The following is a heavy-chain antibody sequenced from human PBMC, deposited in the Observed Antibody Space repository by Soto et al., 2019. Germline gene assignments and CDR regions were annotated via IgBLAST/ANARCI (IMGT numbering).Heavy chain of an antibody. Sequence: ASVKVSCKASGYTFTSYYMHWVRQAPGQGLEWMGIINPSGGSTSYAQKFQGRVTVTRDTSTSTVYMELSSLRSEDTAVYYCARTVVTDNWLDPWGQGTLVTVSS. CDR3: ARTVVTDNWLDP. D-gene: IGHD3-22*01. J-gene: IGHJ5*02. V-gene: IGHV1-46*03. CDR1: GYTFTSYY. CDR2: INPSGGST.